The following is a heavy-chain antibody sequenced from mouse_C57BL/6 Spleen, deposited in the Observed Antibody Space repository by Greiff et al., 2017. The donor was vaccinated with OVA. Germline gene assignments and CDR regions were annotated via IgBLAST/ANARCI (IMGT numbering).Heavy chain of an antibody. CDR1: GYTFTDYY. V-gene: IGHV1-26*01. Sequence: VQLQQSGPELVKPGASVKISCKASGYTFTDYYMNWVKQSHGKSLEWIGDINPNNGGTSYNQKFKGKATLTVDKSSSTAYMELRSLTSEDSAVYYCARPYYSNGDYWGQGTTLTVSS. CDR3: ARPYYSNGDY. CDR2: INPNNGGT. D-gene: IGHD2-5*01. J-gene: IGHJ2*01.